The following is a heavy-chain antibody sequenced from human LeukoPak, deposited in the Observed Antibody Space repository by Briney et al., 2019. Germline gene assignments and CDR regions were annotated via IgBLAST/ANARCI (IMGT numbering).Heavy chain of an antibody. D-gene: IGHD3-22*01. CDR2: ISSSSSTI. V-gene: IGHV3-48*01. CDR1: GFTFSSYS. CDR3: ARGKSWYYYDSSGSGGWVDP. Sequence: PGGSLRLSCAASGFTFSSYSMNWVRQAPGKGLEWVSYISSSSSTIYYADSVKGRFTISRDNAKNSLYLQMNSLRAEDTAVYYCARGKSWYYYDSSGSGGWVDPWGQGTLVTVSS. J-gene: IGHJ5*02.